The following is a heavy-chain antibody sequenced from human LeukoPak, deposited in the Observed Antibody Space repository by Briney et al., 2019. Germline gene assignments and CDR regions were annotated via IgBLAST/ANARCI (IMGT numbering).Heavy chain of an antibody. Sequence: PSQTLSLTCTVSGGSISSGGYYWSWIRQPAGKGLEWIGRIYTSGSTNYNPSLKSRVTMSVDTSKNQFSLKLSSVTAADTAVYYCARELGQQLANWFDPWGQGTLVTVSS. D-gene: IGHD6-13*01. V-gene: IGHV4-61*02. CDR1: GGSISSGGYY. J-gene: IGHJ5*02. CDR2: IYTSGST. CDR3: ARELGQQLANWFDP.